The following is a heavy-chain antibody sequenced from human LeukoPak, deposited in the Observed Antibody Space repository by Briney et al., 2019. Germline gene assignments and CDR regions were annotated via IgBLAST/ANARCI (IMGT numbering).Heavy chain of an antibody. J-gene: IGHJ4*02. CDR3: ARGGFSTN. D-gene: IGHD2-2*01. V-gene: IGHV3-66*01. CDR2: IYSGGST. CDR1: EFSVGSNY. Sequence: GGSLRLSCAASEFSVGSNYMTWVRQAPGKGLEWVSLIYSGGSTYYADSVKGRFTISRDNSKNTLYLQMNSLRAEDTAVYYCARGGFSTNWGQGTLVTVSS.